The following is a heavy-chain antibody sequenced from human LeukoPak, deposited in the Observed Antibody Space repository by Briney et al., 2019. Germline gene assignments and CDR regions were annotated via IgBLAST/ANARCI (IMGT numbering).Heavy chain of an antibody. Sequence: PGGSLRLSCAASGFTFSSYWMHWVRQAPGKGLVWVSRINSDGSSTSYADSVKGRFTISRDNAKNTLYLQMNSLRAEDTAVYYCARTIAGRNFDYWGQGTLVTVSS. CDR3: ARTIAGRNFDY. CDR1: GFTFSSYW. CDR2: INSDGSST. D-gene: IGHD6-13*01. V-gene: IGHV3-74*01. J-gene: IGHJ4*02.